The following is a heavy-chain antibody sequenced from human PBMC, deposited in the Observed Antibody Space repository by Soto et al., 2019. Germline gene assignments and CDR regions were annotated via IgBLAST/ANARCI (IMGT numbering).Heavy chain of an antibody. CDR1: GFTFSTYS. CDR3: AREYNAWPLACGLDV. V-gene: IGHV3-21*01. Sequence: GALRLSCVGSGFTFSTYSINWVRQAPGKGLEWVSSISSRSDIYYADSVKGRFTISRDNAKNSVSLQMNSLRAEDTAVYYCAREYNAWPLACGLDVCGQGTTVTVS. CDR2: ISSRSDI. D-gene: IGHD1-20*01. J-gene: IGHJ6*02.